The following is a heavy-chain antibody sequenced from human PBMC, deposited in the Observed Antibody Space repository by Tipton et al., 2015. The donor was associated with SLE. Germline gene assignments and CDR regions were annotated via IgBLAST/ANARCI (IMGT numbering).Heavy chain of an antibody. J-gene: IGHJ4*02. Sequence: SLRLSCTASGFTFSSYWMHWVRQPPGKGLVWVSEIDPNGSPTNYADSVKDRFTISRDNAKNTLFLEMNILRVDDTAVYYCASLSAPSDYWGQGTLVTVSP. CDR2: IDPNGSPT. CDR3: ASLSAPSDY. V-gene: IGHV3-74*01. CDR1: GFTFSSYW.